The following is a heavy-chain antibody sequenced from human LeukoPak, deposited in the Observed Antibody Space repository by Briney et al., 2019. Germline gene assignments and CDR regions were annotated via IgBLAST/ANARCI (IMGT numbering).Heavy chain of an antibody. V-gene: IGHV3-7*01. CDR3: AREYDYGVSRADY. CDR1: GFTFSSYW. CDR2: INQDGSEK. Sequence: GGSLRLSCAASGFTFSSYWMRWVRQAPGKGLEWVAHINQDGSEKHFVDSVEGRFTISRDNAANSLFLQMNSLRAEDTAVYYCAREYDYGVSRADYWGQGTLVTVSS. D-gene: IGHD4-17*01. J-gene: IGHJ4*02.